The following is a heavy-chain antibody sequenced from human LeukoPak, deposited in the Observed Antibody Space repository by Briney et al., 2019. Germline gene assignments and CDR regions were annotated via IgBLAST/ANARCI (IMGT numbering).Heavy chain of an antibody. J-gene: IGHJ4*02. CDR3: LTYYYDSSGYYSSGY. V-gene: IGHV3-23*01. CDR1: GFTFSSYA. Sequence: GGSLRLSCAASGFTFSSYAMSWVRQAPGKGLEWVSAISGSGGSTYYADSVKGRFTISRDNSKNTLYLQMNSLRAEDTAVYCCLTYYYDSSGYYSSGYWGQGTLVTVSS. CDR2: ISGSGGST. D-gene: IGHD3-22*01.